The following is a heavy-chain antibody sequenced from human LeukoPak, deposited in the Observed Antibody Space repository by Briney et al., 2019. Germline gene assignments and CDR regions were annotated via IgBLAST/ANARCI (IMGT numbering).Heavy chain of an antibody. J-gene: IGHJ4*02. D-gene: IGHD6-13*01. CDR1: GCSISSSSYY. CDR3: ARTAGTRNGFDY. Sequence: SETLSLTCTVSGCSISSSSYYWGWIRQPPGKGLEWIGSIYYSGSTYYNPSLKSRVTISVDTSKNQFSMKLSSVTAADTAVYYCARTAGTRNGFDYWGQGTLVTVSS. V-gene: IGHV4-39*01. CDR2: IYYSGST.